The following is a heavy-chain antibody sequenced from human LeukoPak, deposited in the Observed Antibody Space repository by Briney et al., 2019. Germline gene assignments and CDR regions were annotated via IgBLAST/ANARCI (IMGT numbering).Heavy chain of an antibody. Sequence: GGSLRLSCAASGFTFDDYAMHWVRQAPGKGLEWVTLIGGDGGSTYYADSVKGRFTISRDNSKNSLFLQMKSLRTDDTALYYCVKEPHYYDRSGYFWGQGTLVTVSS. CDR3: VKEPHYYDRSGYF. V-gene: IGHV3-43*02. D-gene: IGHD3-22*01. CDR2: IGGDGGST. J-gene: IGHJ4*02. CDR1: GFTFDDYA.